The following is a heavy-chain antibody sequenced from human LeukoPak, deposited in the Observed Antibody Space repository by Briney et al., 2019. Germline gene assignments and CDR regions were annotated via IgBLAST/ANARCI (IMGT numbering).Heavy chain of an antibody. D-gene: IGHD3-10*01. CDR1: GFTFSSYW. J-gene: IGHJ6*02. V-gene: IGHV3-74*01. Sequence: GGSLRLSCAASGFTFSSYWMYWVRQAPGKGLVWVSRINSDGSSTSYADSVKGRFTISRDNAKNTLYLQMNSLRAEDTAVYYCASTYYYGSGSYSFSNGMDVWGQGTTVTVSS. CDR3: ASTYYYGSGSYSFSNGMDV. CDR2: INSDGSST.